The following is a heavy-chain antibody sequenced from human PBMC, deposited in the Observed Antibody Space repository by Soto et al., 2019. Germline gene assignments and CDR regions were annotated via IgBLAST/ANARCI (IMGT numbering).Heavy chain of an antibody. V-gene: IGHV3-48*02. D-gene: IGHD2-2*01. Sequence: EVQLVESGGGLVQPGGSLRLSCAASGFTFSTYSMNWVRQAPGKGLEWLSYISSSSNIIHNADSVRGRFTIPRDNAENSLYLQMNSLRDEDTAVYFCARLYSTSSVERWFDPWGQGTLVTVSS. CDR1: GFTFSTYS. CDR2: ISSSSNII. CDR3: ARLYSTSSVERWFDP. J-gene: IGHJ5*02.